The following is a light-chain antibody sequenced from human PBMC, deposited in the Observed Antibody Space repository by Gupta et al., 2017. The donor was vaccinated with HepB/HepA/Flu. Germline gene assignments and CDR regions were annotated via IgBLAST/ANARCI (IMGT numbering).Light chain of an antibody. J-gene: IGKJ5*01. V-gene: IGKV3-11*01. CDR3: QQRSNWPIA. CDR2: EAS. CDR1: QSVGSY. Sequence: ELVLAQSPATLCLSPGERATLPCRASQSVGSYLAWYQQKPGQAPRLLINEASNRATGIPARFSGSGSGTDFTLTISSLEPEDFAIYYCQQRSNWPIAFGRGTQVEIK.